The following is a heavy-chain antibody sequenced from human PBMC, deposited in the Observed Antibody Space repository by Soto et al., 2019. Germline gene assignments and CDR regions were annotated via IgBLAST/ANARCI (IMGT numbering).Heavy chain of an antibody. CDR2: IYDGGRT. D-gene: IGHD7-27*01. J-gene: IGHJ4*02. V-gene: IGHV4-30-4*01. CDR3: ARGPSGDKVDS. Sequence: PSETLSLTCTVSGGSISTVDYWWSWIRQSPDMGLEWIGHIYDGGRTYNNPSLESRVTMSVDTSKSQLSLTLSSVSAAVTAVYYCARGPSGDKVDSWGQGTLVTVSS. CDR1: GGSISTVDYW.